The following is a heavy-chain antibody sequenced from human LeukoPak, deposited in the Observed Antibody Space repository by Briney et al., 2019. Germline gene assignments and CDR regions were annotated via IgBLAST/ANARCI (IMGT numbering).Heavy chain of an antibody. V-gene: IGHV4-39*01. J-gene: IGHJ4*02. CDR3: ARLTDY. CDR1: GGSISSSCYY. Sequence: PSETLSLTCTVSGGSISSSCYYWGWIRQPPGKGLEWIGRIYYSGSTDYNPSLKSRVTIAVDTSKNQFSLKLTSVTAADTAVYYCARLTDYWGQGTLVTVSS. CDR2: IYYSGST.